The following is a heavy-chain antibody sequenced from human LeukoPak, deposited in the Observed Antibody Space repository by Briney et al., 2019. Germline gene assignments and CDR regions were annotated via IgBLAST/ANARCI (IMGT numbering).Heavy chain of an antibody. CDR1: GGSNSNYY. CDR3: ARGPPPDFDY. V-gene: IGHV4-4*07. J-gene: IGHJ4*02. Sequence: PSETLSLTCTVSGGSNSNYYWSWIRQPAGKGLEWIGRIYSSGSTDYNPSLKSRVTMSVDTSKNQFSLKLSSVTAADTAVYYCARGPPPDFDYWGQGTLVTVSS. CDR2: IYSSGST.